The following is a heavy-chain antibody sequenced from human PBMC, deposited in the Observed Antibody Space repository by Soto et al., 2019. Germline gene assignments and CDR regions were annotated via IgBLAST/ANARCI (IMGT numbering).Heavy chain of an antibody. V-gene: IGHV3-23*01. CDR1: GFTFSSYA. Sequence: GGSLRLSCAASGFTFSSYAMSWVRQAPGKGLEWGSAISGSGGSTYYADSVKGRFTISRDNSKNTLYLQMNSLRAEDTAVYYCVKYSRWFGESPAFDYWGQGTLVTVSS. CDR2: ISGSGGST. D-gene: IGHD3-10*01. J-gene: IGHJ4*02. CDR3: VKYSRWFGESPAFDY.